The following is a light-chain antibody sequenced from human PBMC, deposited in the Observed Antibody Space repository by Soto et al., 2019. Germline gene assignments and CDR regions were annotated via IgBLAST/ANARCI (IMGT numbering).Light chain of an antibody. CDR3: SSYTSSSPYV. Sequence: QSVLTQPASVSGSPEQSITISCTGTSSDVGGYNYVSWYQQHLGKAPKLMIYEVSNRPSGVSNRFSGSKSGNTASLTISGLQAEDEADYYCSSYTSSSPYVFGTGTKVTVL. CDR1: SSDVGGYNY. J-gene: IGLJ1*01. CDR2: EVS. V-gene: IGLV2-14*01.